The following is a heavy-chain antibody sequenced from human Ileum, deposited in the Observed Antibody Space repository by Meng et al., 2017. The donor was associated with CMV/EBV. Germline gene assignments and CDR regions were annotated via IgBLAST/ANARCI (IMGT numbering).Heavy chain of an antibody. CDR1: GFTFSSYE. Sequence: GGSLRLSCAASGFTFSSYEMNWVRQAPGKGLEWVSYISSSGSTIYYADSVKGRFTISRDNAKNSLYLQMNSLRAEDTAVYYCASTPSSASWYGVSDYWGQGTLVTVSS. CDR2: ISSSGSTI. D-gene: IGHD6-13*01. V-gene: IGHV3-48*03. J-gene: IGHJ4*02. CDR3: ASTPSSASWYGVSDY.